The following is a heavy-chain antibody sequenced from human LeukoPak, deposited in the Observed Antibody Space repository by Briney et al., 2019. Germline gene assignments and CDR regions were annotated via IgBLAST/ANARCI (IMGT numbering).Heavy chain of an antibody. CDR1: GGSFSGYY. J-gene: IGHJ4*02. CDR2: INHSGST. Sequence: PSETLSLTCAVYGGSFSGYYWSWIRQPPGKGLEWIGEINHSGSTNYNPSLKSRVTISVDTSKNQFPLKLRSVTAADTAVYYCARGYCSGGSCYDYWGQGTLVTVSS. V-gene: IGHV4-34*01. D-gene: IGHD2-15*01. CDR3: ARGYCSGGSCYDY.